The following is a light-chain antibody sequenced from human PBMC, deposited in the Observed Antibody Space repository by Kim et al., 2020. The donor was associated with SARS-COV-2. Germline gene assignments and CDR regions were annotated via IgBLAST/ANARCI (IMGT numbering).Light chain of an antibody. V-gene: IGLV10-54*04. CDR1: NNKVGNKG. CDR3: SAWDSSLNVWV. CDR2: RNN. J-gene: IGLJ3*02. Sequence: QNRKPTCTENNNKVGNKGAAWLQQHQGHPPKLLSYRNNNRPSGISERFSASRSGDTASLTITGLQPEDETDYYCSAWDSSLNVWVFGGGTQLTVL.